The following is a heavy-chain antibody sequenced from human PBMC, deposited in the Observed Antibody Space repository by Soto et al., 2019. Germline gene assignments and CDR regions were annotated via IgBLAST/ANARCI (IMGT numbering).Heavy chain of an antibody. CDR1: GGSISSYY. Sequence: SETLSLTCTVSGGSISSYYWSWIRQPPGKGLEWIGYIYYSGSTNYNPSLKSRVTISVDTSKNQFSLKLSSVTAADTAVYYCARATGSPNYYYYMDVWGKGTTVTVSS. D-gene: IGHD3-10*01. V-gene: IGHV4-59*01. CDR2: IYYSGST. CDR3: ARATGSPNYYYYMDV. J-gene: IGHJ6*03.